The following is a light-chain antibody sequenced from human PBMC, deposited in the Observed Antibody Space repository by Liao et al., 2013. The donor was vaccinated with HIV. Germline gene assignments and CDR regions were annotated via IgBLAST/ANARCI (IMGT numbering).Light chain of an antibody. CDR1: TLELNV. CDR2: MLA. J-gene: IGLJ1*01. Sequence: SYVLTQPPSVSVAPGKTARITCGETTLELNVCTGTSRSQARPLCCSSIMLATGPQGSLSDSLAPTLGNTATLTISRVEPGDEADYYCQLWDSSSDHPYVFGTGTQVTVL. V-gene: IGLV3-21*01. CDR3: QLWDSSSDHPYV.